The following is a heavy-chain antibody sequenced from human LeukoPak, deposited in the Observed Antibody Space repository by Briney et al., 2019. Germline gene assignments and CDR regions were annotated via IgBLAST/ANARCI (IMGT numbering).Heavy chain of an antibody. V-gene: IGHV1-46*01. Sequence: GASVKVSCKASGYTFTNYYMHWVRQAPGQGLEWMGIINPSGGSTNYAQKFQGRVTMTRDTSTSTVYMELSSLRSEDMAVYYCARDESISILWWWGQGTLVTVSS. J-gene: IGHJ1*01. CDR2: INPSGGST. CDR1: GYTFTNYY. CDR3: ARDESISILWW. D-gene: IGHD2-21*01.